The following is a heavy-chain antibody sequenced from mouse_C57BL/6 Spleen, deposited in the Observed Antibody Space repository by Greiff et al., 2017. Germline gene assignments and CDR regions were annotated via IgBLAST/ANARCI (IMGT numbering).Heavy chain of an antibody. Sequence: VQLQQPGAELVQPGASVKMSCKASGYTFTSYWITWVKQRPGQGLEWIGDIYPGSGSTNYNEKFKSKATLTVGTSSSTAYMQLSSLTSEDSAVYYCARGRLGRFLYDFGCWGQGTTLTVAS. D-gene: IGHD4-1*01. CDR1: GYTFTSYW. J-gene: IGHJ2*01. CDR2: IYPGSGST. CDR3: ARGRLGRFLYDFGC. V-gene: IGHV1-55*01.